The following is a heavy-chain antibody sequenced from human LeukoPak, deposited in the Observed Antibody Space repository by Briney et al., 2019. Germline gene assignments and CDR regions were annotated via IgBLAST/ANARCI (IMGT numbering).Heavy chain of an antibody. D-gene: IGHD5-18*01. CDR2: IYTCGST. CDR1: GVPINNYY. J-gene: IGHJ6*03. CDR3: ARLLHSYGPYYYYYYMDV. Sequence: SETLSLTCTVSGVPINNYYLRWIRQPPGKGLEWIGYIYTCGSTDHNPSVNSRVTISIDTTNNQLSLQLSSVTAADTAVYYCARLLHSYGPYYYYYYMDVWGKGTTVIVSS. V-gene: IGHV4-4*09.